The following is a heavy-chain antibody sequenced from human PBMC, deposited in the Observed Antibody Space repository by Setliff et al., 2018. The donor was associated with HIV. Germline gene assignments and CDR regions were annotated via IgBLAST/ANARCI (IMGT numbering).Heavy chain of an antibody. J-gene: IGHJ4*02. CDR1: GFTFSDAW. CDR2: IKDKTNGGTV. CDR3: TTEADCTSSTCPGTFEY. D-gene: IGHD2-2*01. V-gene: IGHV3-15*01. Sequence: LRLSCAASGFTFSDAWMSWFRQAPGKGLEWVVRIKDKTNGGTVDYAAPVKGRFTISSDDAKNTLYLQMNSLEIEDTAMYYCTTEADCTSSTCPGTFEYWGQGTLVTVSS.